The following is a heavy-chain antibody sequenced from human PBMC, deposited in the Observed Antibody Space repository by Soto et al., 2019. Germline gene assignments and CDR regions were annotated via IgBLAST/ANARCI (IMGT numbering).Heavy chain of an antibody. CDR3: ARVNSGRNWFDP. CDR2: IYFSGST. CDR1: GDSVSSASFY. Sequence: QVQLQESGPGLVKPSETLSLTCTVSGDSVSSASFYWIWIRQAPGKGLEWIGFIYFSGSTNYNPSPQSRVNMSLETSKDPFSPKLRSVTPADPAVYFCARVNSGRNWFDPLGQGTLVTVSS. D-gene: IGHD6-19*01. V-gene: IGHV4-61*01. J-gene: IGHJ5*02.